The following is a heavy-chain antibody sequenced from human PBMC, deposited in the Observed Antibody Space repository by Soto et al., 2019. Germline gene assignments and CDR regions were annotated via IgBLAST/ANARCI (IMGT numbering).Heavy chain of an antibody. D-gene: IGHD4-17*01. V-gene: IGHV3-33*01. CDR2: IWYDGSNK. J-gene: IGHJ6*02. Sequence: PGGSLRLSCAASGFTFSSYGMHWVRQAPGKGLEWAAVIWYDGSNKYYADSVKGRFTISRDNSKNTLYLQMNSLRAEDTAVYYCARAGYGDYGDYYYGMDVWGQGTTVTVSS. CDR1: GFTFSSYG. CDR3: ARAGYGDYGDYYYGMDV.